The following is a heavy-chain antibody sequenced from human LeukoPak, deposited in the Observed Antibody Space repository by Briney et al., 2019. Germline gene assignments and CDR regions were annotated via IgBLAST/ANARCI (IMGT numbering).Heavy chain of an antibody. J-gene: IGHJ4*02. CDR2: IIPIFGTA. V-gene: IGHV1-69*13. CDR1: GRTFSSYA. D-gene: IGHD3-22*01. CDR3: ARGGGSGYYYFDY. Sequence: SVKVSCKASGRTFSSYAISWVRQAPGQGLEWMGGIIPIFGTANYAQKFQGRVTITADESTSTAYMELSSLRSEDTAVYYCARGGGSGYYYFDYWGQGTLVTVSS.